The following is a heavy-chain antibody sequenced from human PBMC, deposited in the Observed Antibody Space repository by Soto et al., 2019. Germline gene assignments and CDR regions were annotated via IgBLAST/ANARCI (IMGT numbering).Heavy chain of an antibody. CDR2: IIPIFGTA. CDR1: GGTVSSYA. V-gene: IGHV1-69*01. Sequence: FVKVSGKASGGTVSSYAISWVQQAPGQGLELMGGIIPIFGTANYAQKFQGRVKITAHESTSTAYMELSSLRSEDTAVYYCSRGLRAQWELLSNRFDPWGQGTLVTVSS. D-gene: IGHD1-26*01. CDR3: SRGLRAQWELLSNRFDP. J-gene: IGHJ5*02.